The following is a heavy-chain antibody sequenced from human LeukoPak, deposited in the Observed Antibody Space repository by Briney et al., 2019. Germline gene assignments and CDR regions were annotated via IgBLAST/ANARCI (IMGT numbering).Heavy chain of an antibody. CDR3: ARKGQGSNWAAEYFQN. CDR1: GFSFSDYA. CDR2: ISGSGGTGI. D-gene: IGHD1-1*01. V-gene: IGHV3-23*01. J-gene: IGHJ1*01. Sequence: GGSLRLSCAASGFSFSDYAMSWVRQAPGKGLEWVSAISGSGGTGIYYADSVQGRFTISRDNSKNTLYLQMNGLRVEDTAIYYCARKGQGSNWAAEYFQNWGQGPLVTVSS.